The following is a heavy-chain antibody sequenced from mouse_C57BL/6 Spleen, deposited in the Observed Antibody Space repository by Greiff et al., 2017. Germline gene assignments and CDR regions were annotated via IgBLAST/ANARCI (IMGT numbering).Heavy chain of an antibody. D-gene: IGHD2-4*01. Sequence: QVQLQQPGAELVKPGASVKLSCKASGYTFTSYWMQWVKQRPGQGLEWIGEIDPSDSYTNYNHKFKGKATLTVDTSSSTASMQLSSMTSEDSAVYYCARFDYDDYAMDYWGQGTSVTVSS. J-gene: IGHJ4*01. CDR2: IDPSDSYT. CDR1: GYTFTSYW. V-gene: IGHV1-50*01. CDR3: ARFDYDDYAMDY.